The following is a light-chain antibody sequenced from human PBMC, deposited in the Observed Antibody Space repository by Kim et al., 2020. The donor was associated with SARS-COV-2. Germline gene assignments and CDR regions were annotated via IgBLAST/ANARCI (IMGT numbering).Light chain of an antibody. V-gene: IGKV3-20*01. CDR3: QQYGSSPRT. CDR2: GAS. CDR1: QSVGSGN. Sequence: CPGGRATHSCRARQSVGSGNLAWYQQKPGQGPRLRIYGASSRATGIPDRFSGSGSGTDFTLTISRVEAEDFAVYYCQQYGSSPRTFGQGTKVDIK. J-gene: IGKJ1*01.